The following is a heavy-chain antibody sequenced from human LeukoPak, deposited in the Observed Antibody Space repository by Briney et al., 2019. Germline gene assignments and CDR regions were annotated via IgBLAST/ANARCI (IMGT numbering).Heavy chain of an antibody. CDR3: AQQPYPRSLGE. V-gene: IGHV3-23*01. CDR1: VVPFSDVS. Sequence: RGSLRLSCATSVVPFSDVSMSLVRHAPGKGLEWISTTNSGGTTSSYAESVNCTITIDKDNFKLALYLQISSLKDAATDIYYSAQQPYPRSLGEGGQGTLVTVSS. D-gene: IGHD1-1*01. CDR2: TNSGGTTS. J-gene: IGHJ4*02.